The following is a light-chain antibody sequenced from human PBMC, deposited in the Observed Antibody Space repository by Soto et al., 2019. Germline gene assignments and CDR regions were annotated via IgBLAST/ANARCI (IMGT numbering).Light chain of an antibody. CDR2: AAS. V-gene: IGKV1-39*01. CDR3: QQSYSTPRT. J-gene: IGKJ1*01. Sequence: DIELTQSPSSLSASVGDRVTITCRASQSISNYLNWYQQKPGKAPNLLIYAASSLQSAVPSRFSGSGSVTDFTLTISSLQPEDFATYYCQQSYSTPRTFGQGTKVESK. CDR1: QSISNY.